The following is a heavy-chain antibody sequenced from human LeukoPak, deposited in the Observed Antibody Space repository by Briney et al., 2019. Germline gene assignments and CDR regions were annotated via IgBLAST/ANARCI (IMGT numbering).Heavy chain of an antibody. CDR3: ATCSRPLRVCTGDVDY. CDR1: GFIFSSYG. Sequence: GRSLRLSCAASGFIFSSYGMHWVRQAPGKGLEWVALISYDGTNKYYADSVKGRFTISRDNSKNTLYLQMNSLKPEDTAVYYCATCSRPLRVCTGDVDYWGQGTLVTVSS. D-gene: IGHD6-6*01. V-gene: IGHV3-30*03. J-gene: IGHJ4*02. CDR2: ISYDGTNK.